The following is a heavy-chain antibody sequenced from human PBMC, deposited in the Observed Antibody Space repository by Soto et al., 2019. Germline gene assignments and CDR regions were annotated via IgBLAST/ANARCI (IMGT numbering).Heavy chain of an antibody. CDR1: GGSITSSSYY. J-gene: IGHJ4*02. D-gene: IGHD4-17*01. Sequence: PSETLSLTCTVSGGSITSSSYYWGWIRQPSGKGLEWIGGIYYSGRSYYNPSLKSRVTMSVDTSKNQFSLTLNSVTAADAAVYYCARQRTTVVTQAYFDHWGQGTLVTVSS. CDR2: IYYSGRS. CDR3: ARQRTTVVTQAYFDH. V-gene: IGHV4-39*01.